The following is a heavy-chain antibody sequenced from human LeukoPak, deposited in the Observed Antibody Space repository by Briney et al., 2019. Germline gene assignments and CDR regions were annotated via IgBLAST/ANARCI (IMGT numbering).Heavy chain of an antibody. CDR3: ARARGSSGHKLYDY. V-gene: IGHV4-34*01. J-gene: IGHJ4*02. CDR1: GGSFSGYY. D-gene: IGHD6-19*01. CDR2: IYHRGGI. Sequence: SETLSLTCAVSGGSFSGYYWSWIRQPPRTGLGWMGEIYHRGGIIYTPSLKSRVTISVDTSKTQFSLKLSSVTAEDTAVYYCARARGSSGHKLYDYWGQGTLVTVSS.